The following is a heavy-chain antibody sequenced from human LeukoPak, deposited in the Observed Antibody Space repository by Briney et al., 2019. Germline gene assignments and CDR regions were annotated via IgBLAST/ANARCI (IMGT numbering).Heavy chain of an antibody. D-gene: IGHD1-26*01. J-gene: IGHJ4*02. CDR2: ISSSGSTI. V-gene: IGHV3-11*01. CDR3: AKDRGSYSLGTFDY. Sequence: GGSLRLSCAASGFTFSDYYMSWIRQAPGKGLEWVSYISSSGSTIYYADSVTGRFTISRDNSKNTLYLQMDSLRAEDTAIYYCAKDRGSYSLGTFDYWGQGALVTVSS. CDR1: GFTFSDYY.